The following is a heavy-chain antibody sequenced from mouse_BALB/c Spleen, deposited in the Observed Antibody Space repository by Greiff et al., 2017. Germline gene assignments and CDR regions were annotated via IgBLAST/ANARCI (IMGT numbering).Heavy chain of an antibody. J-gene: IGHJ4*01. CDR3: ASQGVYYAMDY. CDR1: GFTFSSYA. Sequence: EVQVVESGGGLVKPGGSLKLSCAASGFTFSSYAMSWVRQTPEKRLEWVATISSGGSYTYYPDSVKGRFTISRDNAKNTLYLQMSSLRSEDTAMYYCASQGVYYAMDYWGQGTSVTVSS. CDR2: ISSGGSYT. V-gene: IGHV5-9-3*01.